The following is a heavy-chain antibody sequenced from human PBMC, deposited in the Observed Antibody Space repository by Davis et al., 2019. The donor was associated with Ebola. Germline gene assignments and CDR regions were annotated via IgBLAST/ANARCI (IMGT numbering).Heavy chain of an antibody. Sequence: FTISRDNAKNSLYLQMNSLRAEDTAVYYCARGSGYSSGWYSYWFDPWGQGTLVTVSS. D-gene: IGHD6-19*01. J-gene: IGHJ5*02. CDR3: ARGSGYSSGWYSYWFDP. V-gene: IGHV3-11*06.